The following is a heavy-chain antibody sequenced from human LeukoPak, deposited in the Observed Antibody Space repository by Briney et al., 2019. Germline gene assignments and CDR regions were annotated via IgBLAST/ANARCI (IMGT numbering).Heavy chain of an antibody. J-gene: IGHJ4*02. CDR1: GGSISSSSYY. V-gene: IGHV4-61*05. D-gene: IGHD7-27*01. CDR3: ASTWGY. CDR2: IFYSGST. Sequence: SEALSLTCTVSGGSISSSSYYWGWIRQPPGKGLEWIGYIFYSGSTNYNPSLRSRVTMSIDTSKNQFSLKLSSVTAADTAVYYCASTWGYWGQGTLVTVSS.